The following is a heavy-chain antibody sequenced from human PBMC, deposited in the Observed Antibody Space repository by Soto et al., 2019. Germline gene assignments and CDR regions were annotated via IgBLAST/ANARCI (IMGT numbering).Heavy chain of an antibody. CDR2: IGTAGDT. CDR1: GFTFSSYD. V-gene: IGHV3-13*01. CDR3: ARDSPYLSAFDI. J-gene: IGHJ3*02. Sequence: GGSLRLSCAASGFTFSSYDMHWVRQATGKGLEWVSAIGTAGDTYYPGSVKGRFTISRENAKNSLYLQMNSPRAEDTAVYYCARDSPYLSAFDIWGQGTMVTVSS. D-gene: IGHD3-16*01.